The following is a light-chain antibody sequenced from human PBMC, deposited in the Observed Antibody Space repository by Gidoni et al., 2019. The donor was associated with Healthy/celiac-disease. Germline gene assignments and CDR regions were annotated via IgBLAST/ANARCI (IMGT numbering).Light chain of an antibody. CDR2: AAS. V-gene: IGKV1-39*01. CDR3: QQSYSTPVT. CDR1: QSISSY. Sequence: DIQLTQSPSSLSASVGDRVTITCRASQSISSYLNWYQQKPGKAPTLLIYAASSLQSGVPSRFSGSGSGTDFTLTISSLQPEDVATYYWQQSYSTPVTFGPGTKVDIK. J-gene: IGKJ3*01.